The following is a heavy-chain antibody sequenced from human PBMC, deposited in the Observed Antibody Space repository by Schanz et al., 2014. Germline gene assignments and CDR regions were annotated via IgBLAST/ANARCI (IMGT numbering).Heavy chain of an antibody. V-gene: IGHV3-33*03. CDR1: GFTFSTYG. CDR2: IWYDGSKK. J-gene: IGHJ4*02. CDR3: AKVAPAATYLDS. D-gene: IGHD2-2*01. Sequence: VQLVESGGGVVQPGRSLRLSCAASGFTFSTYGMHWVRQAPGKGLEWVAVIWYDGSKKYYADSVKGRFTISRDNAKNSLFLQMNSLSAEDTAVYYCAKVAPAATYLDSWGLGTLVTVSS.